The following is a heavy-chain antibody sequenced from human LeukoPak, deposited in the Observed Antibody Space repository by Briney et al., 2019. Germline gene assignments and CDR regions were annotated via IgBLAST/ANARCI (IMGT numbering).Heavy chain of an antibody. CDR1: GLTFSSYA. CDR2: ISGSGGST. D-gene: IGHD3-16*01. V-gene: IGHV3-23*01. J-gene: IGHJ4*02. Sequence: GGSLRLSCAASGLTFSSYAMTWVRQAPGKGLEWVSAISGSGGSTYYADSVKGRYTISRDNSKNTLYLQMNSLRAEDTAVYYCAKGLGGSHFDYWGQGTLVTVSS. CDR3: AKGLGGSHFDY.